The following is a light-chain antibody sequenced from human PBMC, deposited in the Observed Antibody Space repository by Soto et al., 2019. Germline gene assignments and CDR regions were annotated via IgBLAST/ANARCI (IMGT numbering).Light chain of an antibody. CDR3: SSYTAGGTI. V-gene: IGLV2-14*01. CDR2: EVS. Sequence: QSALTQPASVSGSPGQSITISCTGTRSDVGGYNYVSWYQQLPGKAPKLMISEVSNRPSGVSNRFSGSKSGNTASLTISGLQAEDEADYYCSSYTAGGTIFGTGTKLTVL. J-gene: IGLJ1*01. CDR1: RSDVGGYNY.